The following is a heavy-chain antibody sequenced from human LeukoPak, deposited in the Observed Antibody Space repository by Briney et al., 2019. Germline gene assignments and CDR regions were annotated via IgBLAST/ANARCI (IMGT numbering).Heavy chain of an antibody. J-gene: IGHJ3*02. CDR2: IYYTGST. D-gene: IGHD3-22*01. V-gene: IGHV4-31*03. CDR3: ARDQSIGYDSSSFDI. Sequence: PSQTLSLTCTVSGGSISNGGYYWSWIRQHPGKGLEWIGYIYYTGSTDYNPSLKSRVTISVDMSKSQFSLNLRSVTAADTAVYYCARDQSIGYDSSSFDIWGQGTMVTVSS. CDR1: GGSISNGGYY.